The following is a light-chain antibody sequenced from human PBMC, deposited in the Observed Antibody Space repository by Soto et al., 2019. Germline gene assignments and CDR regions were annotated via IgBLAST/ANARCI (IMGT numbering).Light chain of an antibody. J-gene: IGKJ1*01. CDR1: QSVSRY. V-gene: IGKV3-11*01. CDR2: DAS. Sequence: EIVLTQSPATLSLSPGERATLSCRASQSVSRYLAWYQQKPGQAPRLLIYDASNRATGIPDRFSGSGSGTDFTLTISSLEPEDFAVYYCQQRSNWPRTFGQGTKVEIK. CDR3: QQRSNWPRT.